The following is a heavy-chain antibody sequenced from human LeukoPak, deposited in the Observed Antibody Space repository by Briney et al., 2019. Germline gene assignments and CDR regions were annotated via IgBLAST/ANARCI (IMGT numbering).Heavy chain of an antibody. V-gene: IGHV4-59*08. CDR3: ARSLGKDYYYYGMDV. CDR2: IYYSGST. Sequence: SETQTLTCTVSGGSISSYYWSWTRQPPGKGLEWIGYIYYSGSTNYNPSLQTGVTISVDTSKNQFSLTLSSVTAADTAVYYCARSLGKDYYYYGMDVWGQASRLSVSS. J-gene: IGHJ6*02. CDR1: GGSISSYY.